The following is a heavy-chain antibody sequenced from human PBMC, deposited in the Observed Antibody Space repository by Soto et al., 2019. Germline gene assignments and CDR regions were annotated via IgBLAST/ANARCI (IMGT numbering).Heavy chain of an antibody. CDR3: ARNNYRLIGAYGLRMAV. CDR2: ISYDGSNK. D-gene: IGHD5-12*01. V-gene: IGHV3-30-3*01. Sequence: QVQLVESGGGVVQPGRSLRLSCAASGFTFSSYAMHWVRQAPGKGLEWVAVISYDGSNKYYADSVKGRFTISRDNSKNPRYLKITSLRAEDTAVYYWARNNYRLIGAYGLRMAVWGQGTRSPSP. CDR1: GFTFSSYA. J-gene: IGHJ6*02.